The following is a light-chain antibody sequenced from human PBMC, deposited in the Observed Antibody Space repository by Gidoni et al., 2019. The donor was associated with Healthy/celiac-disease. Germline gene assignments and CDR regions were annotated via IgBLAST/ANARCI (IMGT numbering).Light chain of an antibody. J-gene: IGKJ1*01. V-gene: IGKV3-15*01. CDR3: QQDNNWPPGET. CDR1: QSVSSN. Sequence: EIVMTQSPATLSVSPGERATLSCRASQSVSSNLAWYQQKPGQAPRLLIYGASTRATGIPARFSGSGSGIPEFTLTISSLQSEDFAVYYCQQDNNWPPGETFGQGTKVEIK. CDR2: GAS.